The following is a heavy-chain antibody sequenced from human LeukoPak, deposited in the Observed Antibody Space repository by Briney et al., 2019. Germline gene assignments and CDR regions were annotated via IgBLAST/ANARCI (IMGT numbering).Heavy chain of an antibody. V-gene: IGHV3-48*01. D-gene: IGHD1-1*01. CDR2: ISSSSSTI. Sequence: PGGSLRLSCAASGFTFSSYSMNWVRQAPGKGLEWVSYISSSSSTIYYADSVKGRFTVSRDNAKNSLYLQMNSLRAEDTAVYYCARDLQPTLWSNSDYWGQGTLVTVSS. CDR1: GFTFSSYS. J-gene: IGHJ4*02. CDR3: ARDLQPTLWSNSDY.